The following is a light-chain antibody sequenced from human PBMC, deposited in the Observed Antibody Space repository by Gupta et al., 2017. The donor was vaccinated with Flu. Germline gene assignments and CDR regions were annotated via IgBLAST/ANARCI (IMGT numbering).Light chain of an antibody. Sequence: QSVLTQPPSASGAPGQRVTISCSGSNSNIGSNTVNWYQRLPGTAPKLLIYKNNQRPSGVPDRFSGSKSGTSASLAISGLQSEDEADYDCAAWDDSLNGVLFGGGTKLTVL. CDR1: NSNIGSNT. CDR2: KNN. V-gene: IGLV1-44*01. CDR3: AAWDDSLNGVL. J-gene: IGLJ2*01.